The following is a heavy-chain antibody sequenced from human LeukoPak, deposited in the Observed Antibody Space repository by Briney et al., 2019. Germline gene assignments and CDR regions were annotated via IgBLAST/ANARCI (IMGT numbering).Heavy chain of an antibody. D-gene: IGHD6-13*01. V-gene: IGHV3-21*01. CDR2: ISSSSSYI. CDR1: GFTFSSYS. J-gene: IGHJ5*02. Sequence: GGSLRLSCAASGFTFSSYSMNWVRQAPGKGLEWVSSISSSSSYIYYADSVKGRFTISRDNAKNSLYLQMNSLRAEDTAVYYCARRIAAAGADRDNWFDPWGQGTLVTVSS. CDR3: ARRIAAAGADRDNWFDP.